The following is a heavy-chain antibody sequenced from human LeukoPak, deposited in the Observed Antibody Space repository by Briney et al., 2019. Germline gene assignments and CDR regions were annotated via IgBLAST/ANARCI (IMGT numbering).Heavy chain of an antibody. CDR3: ARETRLHSGSYSNDAFDI. CDR2: ISHSGST. D-gene: IGHD1-26*01. J-gene: IGHJ3*02. V-gene: IGHV4-59*01. Sequence: SETLSLTCTVSGGSISSYYWSWIRQPPGKGPEWIGYISHSGSTDYNPSLKSRVTISLDTSKNQFSLRLSSVTAADTAVYYCARETRLHSGSYSNDAFDIWGQGTMVTVSS. CDR1: GGSISSYY.